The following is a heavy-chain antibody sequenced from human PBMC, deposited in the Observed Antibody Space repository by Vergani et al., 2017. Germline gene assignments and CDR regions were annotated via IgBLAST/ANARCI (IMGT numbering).Heavy chain of an antibody. J-gene: IGHJ6*02. V-gene: IGHV3-74*01. CDR3: AREDARAYYYYGMDV. CDR2: INSDGSRT. Sequence: EVQLVESGGGLVQPGGSLRLSCAASGFTFSSYWMHWVRQAPGKGLVWVSRINSDGSRTSYADSVKGRFTISRDNAKNTLYLQMNSLRAEDTAVYYCAREDARAYYYYGMDVWGQGTTVTVSS. CDR1: GFTFSSYW.